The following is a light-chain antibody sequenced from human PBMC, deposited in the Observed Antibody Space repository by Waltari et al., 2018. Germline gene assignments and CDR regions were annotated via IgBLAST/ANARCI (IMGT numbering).Light chain of an antibody. CDR1: SGSVSTTYS. CDR2: NPN. CDR3: VLYMGNGIWV. V-gene: IGLV8-61*01. J-gene: IGLJ3*02. Sequence: QTVVTQEPSFSVSPGGTVTLTCGLTSGSVSTTYSPSWYQPTPGQAPPTLIYNPNPRSSGVPDRFSGSILGNKAALTITGAQADDESDYYCVLYMGNGIWVFGGGTKLTVL.